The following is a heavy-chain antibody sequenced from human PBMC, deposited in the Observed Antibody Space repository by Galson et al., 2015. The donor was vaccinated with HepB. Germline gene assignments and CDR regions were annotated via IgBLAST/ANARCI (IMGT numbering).Heavy chain of an antibody. CDR3: ARDLLKYYYGSGLDY. D-gene: IGHD3-10*01. CDR1: GFTFSSYG. J-gene: IGHJ4*02. Sequence: SLRLSCAASGFTFSSYGMRWVRQAPGKGLEWVAVIWYDGSNKYYADSVKGRFTISRDNSKNTLYLQMNSLRAEDTAVYYCARDLLKYYYGSGLDYWGQGTLVTVSS. CDR2: IWYDGSNK. V-gene: IGHV3-33*08.